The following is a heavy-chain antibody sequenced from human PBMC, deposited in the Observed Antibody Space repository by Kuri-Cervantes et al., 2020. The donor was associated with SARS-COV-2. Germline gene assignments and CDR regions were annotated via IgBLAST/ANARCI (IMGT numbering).Heavy chain of an antibody. D-gene: IGHD3-3*01. V-gene: IGHV1-2*02. CDR1: GYTFTGYY. CDR2: INPNSGGT. J-gene: IGHJ6*02. CDR3: AREPHYEFWSGYYTFLEYGMDV. Sequence: ASVKVSCKASGYTFTGYYMHWVRQAPGQGLEWMGWINPNSGGTNYAQKLQGRVTMTRDTSISTAYMELSRLRSDDTAVYYCAREPHYEFWSGYYTFLEYGMDVWGQGTTVTVSS.